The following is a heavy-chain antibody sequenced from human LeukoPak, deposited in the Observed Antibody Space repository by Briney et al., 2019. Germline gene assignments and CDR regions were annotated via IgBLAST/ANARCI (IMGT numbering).Heavy chain of an antibody. V-gene: IGHV3-23*01. CDR2: ISGSGGST. CDR3: ARAAYYYYYYMDV. Sequence: GGTLRLSCAASGFTLSSYGMSWVRQAPGKGLEWVSAISGSGGSTYYADSVKGRFTISRDNSKNTLYLQMNSLRAEDTAVYYCARAAYYYYYYMDVWGKGTTVTISS. CDR1: GFTLSSYG. J-gene: IGHJ6*03.